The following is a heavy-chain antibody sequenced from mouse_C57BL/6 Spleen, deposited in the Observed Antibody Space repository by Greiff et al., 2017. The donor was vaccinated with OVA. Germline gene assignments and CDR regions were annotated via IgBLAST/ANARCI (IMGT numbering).Heavy chain of an antibody. CDR2: IYPGDGDT. Sequence: QVQLQQSGAELVKPGASVKISCKASGYAFSSYWMNWVKQRPGKGLEWIGQIYPGDGDTNYNGKFKGKATLTADKSSSTAYMQLSSLTSEDSAVYFGARGYYGSSSYFDYWGQGTTLTVSS. CDR3: ARGYYGSSSYFDY. J-gene: IGHJ2*01. CDR1: GYAFSSYW. D-gene: IGHD1-1*01. V-gene: IGHV1-80*01.